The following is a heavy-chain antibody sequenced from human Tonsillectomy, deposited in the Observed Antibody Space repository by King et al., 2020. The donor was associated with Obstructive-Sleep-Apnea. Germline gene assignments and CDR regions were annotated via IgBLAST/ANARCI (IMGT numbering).Heavy chain of an antibody. D-gene: IGHD3-10*01. Sequence: VQLVESGGGLVQPGGSLRLSCAASGFTFSSYSKNWVRQAPGKGLEWVSYISSSSRTIHYADSVQGRFTISRDNAKNSLYLQMNSLRAEDTAVYYCARDRLLWFAEPLDYWGQGTLVTVSS. CDR3: ARDRLLWFAEPLDY. V-gene: IGHV3-48*04. CDR2: ISSSSRTI. CDR1: GFTFSSYS. J-gene: IGHJ4*02.